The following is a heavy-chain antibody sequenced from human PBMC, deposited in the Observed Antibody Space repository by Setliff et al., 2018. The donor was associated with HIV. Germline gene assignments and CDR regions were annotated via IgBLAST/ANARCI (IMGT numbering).Heavy chain of an antibody. J-gene: IGHJ6*02. CDR1: GDSINSGGYH. D-gene: IGHD3-3*01. CDR2: ISYIGYT. V-gene: IGHV4-31*03. CDR3: ARNFWNGPPDYYYYGLDV. Sequence: SETLSLTCTVSGDSINSGGYHWTWIRQHPGKGLEWIGYISYIGYTYYNPALKSRLTISLYTSKNQFSLKLSSVTAADTAVYYCARNFWNGPPDYYYYGLDVWGQGTTVTVSS.